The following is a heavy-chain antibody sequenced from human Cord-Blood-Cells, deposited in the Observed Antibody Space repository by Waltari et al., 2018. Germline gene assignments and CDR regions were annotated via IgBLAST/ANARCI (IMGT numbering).Heavy chain of an antibody. V-gene: IGHV4-39*01. Sequence: QLQLQESGPGLVKPSETLSLTCTVSGGSISSSSYYWGWIRPPPGKGLEWIGSIYYSGSTYYNPSLKSRVTISVDTSKNQFSLKLSSVTAADTAVYYCARQYCSGGSCYEYFQHWGQGTLVTVSS. CDR1: GGSISSSSYY. J-gene: IGHJ1*01. CDR3: ARQYCSGGSCYEYFQH. CDR2: IYYSGST. D-gene: IGHD2-15*01.